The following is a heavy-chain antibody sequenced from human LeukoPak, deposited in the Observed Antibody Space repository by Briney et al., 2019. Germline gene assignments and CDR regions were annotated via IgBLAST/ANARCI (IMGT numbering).Heavy chain of an antibody. CDR1: GGSISRGTYY. D-gene: IGHD6-19*01. V-gene: IGHV4-61*02. J-gene: IGHJ4*02. CDR3: ARGSWDSSGWWVDY. CDR2: IYTRGSS. Sequence: PAETLTLTCTVSGGSISRGTYYWSWIRQPAGKGLEWIGRIYTRGSSHYNPSLKSRVTMSADTSENQFSLTLTSVTAADTAVYYCARGSWDSSGWWVDYWGQGILVTVSS.